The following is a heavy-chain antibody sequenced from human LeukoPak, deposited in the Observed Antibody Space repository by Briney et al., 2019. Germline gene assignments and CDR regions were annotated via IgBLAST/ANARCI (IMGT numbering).Heavy chain of an antibody. Sequence: PGGSLRLSCAASGFTFDDYAMHWVRQAPGKGLEWVSGISWNSGSIGYADSVKGRFTISRDNAKNSLYLQMNSLRAEDTALYYCAKDATLLAVAGNYYFDYWGQGTLVTVSS. CDR3: AKDATLLAVAGNYYFDY. CDR1: GFTFDDYA. J-gene: IGHJ4*02. D-gene: IGHD6-19*01. V-gene: IGHV3-9*01. CDR2: ISWNSGSI.